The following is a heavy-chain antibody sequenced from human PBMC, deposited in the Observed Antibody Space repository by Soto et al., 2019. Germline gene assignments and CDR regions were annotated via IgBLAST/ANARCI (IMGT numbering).Heavy chain of an antibody. CDR1: GGTFSSYA. D-gene: IGHD3-10*02. V-gene: IGHV1-69*13. Sequence: RASVKVSCKASGGTFSSYAISWVRQAPGQGLECMGGIIPIFGTANYAQKFQGRVTITADESTSTAYMELSSLRSEDTAVYYCARGVTMYPGAYSYGMDVWGQGTTVTVSS. J-gene: IGHJ6*02. CDR3: ARGVTMYPGAYSYGMDV. CDR2: IIPIFGTA.